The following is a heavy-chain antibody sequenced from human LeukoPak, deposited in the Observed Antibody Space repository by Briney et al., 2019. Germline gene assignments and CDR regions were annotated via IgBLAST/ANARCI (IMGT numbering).Heavy chain of an antibody. CDR2: ISGSGGST. V-gene: IGHV3-23*01. D-gene: IGHD6-19*01. Sequence: QTGGSLRLSCAASGFTFSSYAMSWVRQAPGKGLEWVSAISGSGGSTYYADSVKGRFTISRDNSKNTLHLQMNSLRAEDTAVYYCAKDPRSGWSLPSSDYWGQGTLVTVSS. CDR1: GFTFSSYA. J-gene: IGHJ4*02. CDR3: AKDPRSGWSLPSSDY.